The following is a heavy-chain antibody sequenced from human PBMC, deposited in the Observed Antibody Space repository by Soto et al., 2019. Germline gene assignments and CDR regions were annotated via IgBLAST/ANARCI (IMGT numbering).Heavy chain of an antibody. CDR1: GGSISSSSFY. Sequence: SETLSLTCTVSGGSISSSSFYWGWIRQPPGKGLEWIGSIFYAGSTYYNPSLKSRVTISVDTSKNQYSLKLSSVTAADTAVYFFFLMIRRPPRSTLFPYTRSSDL. V-gene: IGHV4-39*01. CDR2: IFYAGST. D-gene: IGHD4-17*01. J-gene: IGHJ2*01. CDR3: FLMIRRPPRSTLFPYTRSSDL.